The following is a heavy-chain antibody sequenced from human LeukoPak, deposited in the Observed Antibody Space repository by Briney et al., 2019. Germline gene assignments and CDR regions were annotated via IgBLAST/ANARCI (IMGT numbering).Heavy chain of an antibody. Sequence: SETLSLTCAVYGGSFSGYYWSWIRQPPGKGREWMGGINHSGSTNYYPSLKSRVTISVDTSKNQFSLKLSSVTAADTAIYYCARGAASGFSTGWYFDLWGRGTLVTVSS. CDR2: INHSGST. D-gene: IGHD3/OR15-3a*01. CDR3: ARGAASGFSTGWYFDL. J-gene: IGHJ2*01. CDR1: GGSFSGYY. V-gene: IGHV4-34*01.